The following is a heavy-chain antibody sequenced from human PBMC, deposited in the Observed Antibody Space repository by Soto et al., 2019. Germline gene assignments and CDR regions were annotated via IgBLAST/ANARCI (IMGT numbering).Heavy chain of an antibody. J-gene: IGHJ4*02. D-gene: IGHD6-13*01. CDR3: XXXXXXXXXGSGWYYIVD. CDR1: GFAFTSFA. CDR2: IGGSGGYT. Sequence: EVQLLESGGALVQPGGSLRLSCAASGFAFTSFAMAWVRQAPGKGPEWVSSIGGSGGYTFYADSAEGRFTISRDDSKXXXXXXXXXXXXXXXXXXXXXXXXXXXXXGSGWYYIVDWGQGTLVTVSS. V-gene: IGHV3-23*01.